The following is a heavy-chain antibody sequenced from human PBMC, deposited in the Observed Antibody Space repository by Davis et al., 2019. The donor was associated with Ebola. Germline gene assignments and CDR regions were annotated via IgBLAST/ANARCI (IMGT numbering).Heavy chain of an antibody. CDR1: GFTFSSYA. Sequence: GESLKISCAASGFTFSSYAMHWVRQAPGKGLEWVAFISYDGNNKDYADSVKGRFTISRDNSKHTFLQMNSLRAEDTAVYYCAKGKIAARPDYYYGMDVWGKGTTVTVSS. CDR3: AKGKIAARPDYYYGMDV. V-gene: IGHV3-30-3*01. J-gene: IGHJ6*04. CDR2: ISYDGNNK. D-gene: IGHD6-6*01.